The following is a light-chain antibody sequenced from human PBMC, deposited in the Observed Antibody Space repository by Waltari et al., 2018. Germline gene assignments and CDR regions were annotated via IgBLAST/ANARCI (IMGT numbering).Light chain of an antibody. Sequence: QSVLTQPPSASGTPGQRVTISCSGSSSNIGSNAVNWYHHLPGAAPKPLIYRNNQRPSGVPDRFSGSKSGTAASLAISGLQSDDEGDYHCSSWDDTLRGPIFGGGTRLTVL. CDR1: SSNIGSNA. CDR2: RNN. V-gene: IGLV1-44*01. J-gene: IGLJ2*01. CDR3: SSWDDTLRGPI.